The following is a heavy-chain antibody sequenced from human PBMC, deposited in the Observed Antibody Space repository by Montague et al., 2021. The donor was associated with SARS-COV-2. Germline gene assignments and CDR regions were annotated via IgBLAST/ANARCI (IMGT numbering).Heavy chain of an antibody. CDR1: GDFVSSDGYY. D-gene: IGHD3-10*01. CDR2: IYYSGST. CDR3: AREVMGSVNYYQAIKYGLDV. V-gene: IGHV4-31*03. J-gene: IGHJ6*02. Sequence: TLSLTCTISGDFVSSDGYYWSWIRQHPGKGLEWIGDIYYSGSTHYNPSLKSRVTISVDTSKNQFSLKLSSVTAADTAVYYCAREVMGSVNYYQAIKYGLDVWGQETTVTVSS.